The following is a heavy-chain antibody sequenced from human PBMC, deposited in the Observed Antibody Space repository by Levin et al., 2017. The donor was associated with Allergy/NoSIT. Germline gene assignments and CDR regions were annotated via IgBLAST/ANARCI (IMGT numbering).Heavy chain of an antibody. J-gene: IGHJ5*02. Sequence: GESLKISCAASGFTFSSYAMHWVRQAPGKGLEWVAVISYDGSNKYYADSVKGRFTISRDNSKNTLYLQMNSLRAEDTAVYYCARDRGMGQLWFNWFDPWGQGTLVTVSS. D-gene: IGHD5-18*01. CDR2: ISYDGSNK. V-gene: IGHV3-30-3*01. CDR3: ARDRGMGQLWFNWFDP. CDR1: GFTFSSYA.